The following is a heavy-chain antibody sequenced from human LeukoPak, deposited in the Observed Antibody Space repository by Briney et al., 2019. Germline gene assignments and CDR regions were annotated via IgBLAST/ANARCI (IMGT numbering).Heavy chain of an antibody. V-gene: IGHV4-4*07. D-gene: IGHD1-26*01. CDR3: ASRIVGASGYFDS. J-gene: IGHJ4*02. CDR1: GDSIINYY. Sequence: ASETLSLTCSVSGDSIINYYWMWIRQPAGKGLEWIGRIYLSDNTNYNSPSLRSRVTMSPDTSMNRFSLKLSSVTAADTAVYYCASRIVGASGYFDSWGQGALVTVSS. CDR2: IYLSDNT.